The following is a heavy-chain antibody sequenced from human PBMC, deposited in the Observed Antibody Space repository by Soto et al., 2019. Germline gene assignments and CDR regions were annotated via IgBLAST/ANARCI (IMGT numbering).Heavy chain of an antibody. Sequence: PGGSLRLSCAASGFTFSDYYMSWIRQAPGKGLEWVSYISSSSSYTNYADSVKGRFTISRDNAKNSLYLQMNSLRAEDTAVYYCARAVRTRYDSSGSLGFDIWGQGTMVTVSS. V-gene: IGHV3-11*06. D-gene: IGHD3-22*01. CDR3: ARAVRTRYDSSGSLGFDI. CDR2: ISSSSSYT. J-gene: IGHJ3*02. CDR1: GFTFSDYY.